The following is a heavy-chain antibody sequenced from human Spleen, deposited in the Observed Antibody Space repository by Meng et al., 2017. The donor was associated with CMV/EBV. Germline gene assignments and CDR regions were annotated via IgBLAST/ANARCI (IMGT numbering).Heavy chain of an antibody. D-gene: IGHD2-15*01. CDR1: GGTLSSYS. CDR3: ARTLRSCSSSSCRYYYYNMDV. J-gene: IGHJ6*02. CDR2: IVPILGIT. V-gene: IGHV1-69*10. Sequence: SVKVSCKSSGGTLSSYSFIWVRQAPGQGLEWMGGIVPILGITNYAEKFQGRITITADKSSTTVYLELSSLRSEDTAVYFCARTLRSCSSSSCRYYYYNMDVWGQGTTVTVSS.